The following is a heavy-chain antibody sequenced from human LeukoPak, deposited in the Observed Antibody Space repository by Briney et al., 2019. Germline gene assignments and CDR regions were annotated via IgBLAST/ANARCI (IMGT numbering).Heavy chain of an antibody. CDR3: AKSGQQLWPKGDWLDP. D-gene: IGHD5-18*01. J-gene: IGHJ5*02. V-gene: IGHV3-23*01. Sequence: PGGSLRLSCAVSGFTFRSYAVSWVRQAPGKGLEWVSSISGSGGSTYQADSVKGRFTISRDNSKNTLYLQMNSLRAEDTAVYYCAKSGQQLWPKGDWLDPWGQGTLVTVSS. CDR2: ISGSGGST. CDR1: GFTFRSYA.